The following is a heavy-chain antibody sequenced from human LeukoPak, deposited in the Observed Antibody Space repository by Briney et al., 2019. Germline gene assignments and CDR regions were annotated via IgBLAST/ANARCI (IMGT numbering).Heavy chain of an antibody. J-gene: IGHJ4*02. V-gene: IGHV1-46*01. CDR2: IIPILGIA. CDR1: GFTFTHYY. CDR3: ARDPGQYYDILTGYYTPYYFDY. D-gene: IGHD3-9*01. Sequence: ASVKVSCKASGFTFTHYYMHWVRQAPEQGLEWMGRIIPILGIANYAQKFQGRVTMTTETSTSTAYMELRSLTSDDTAVYYCARDPGQYYDILTGYYTPYYFDYWGQGTLVTVSS.